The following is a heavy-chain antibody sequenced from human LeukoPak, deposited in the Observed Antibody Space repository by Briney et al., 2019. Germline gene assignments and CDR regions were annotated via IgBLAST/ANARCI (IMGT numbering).Heavy chain of an antibody. D-gene: IGHD3-22*01. CDR1: GFTFSSYW. CDR2: INQDGSEK. V-gene: IGHV3-7*01. Sequence: GGSLRLSCAASGFTFSSYWMSWVRQAPGKGLEWVANINQDGSEKHYVDSVKGRFTISRDNSKNTLYLQMNSLRPEDAAVYYCARDQGLYSDSRGYFDSWGQGILVTISS. J-gene: IGHJ4*02. CDR3: ARDQGLYSDSRGYFDS.